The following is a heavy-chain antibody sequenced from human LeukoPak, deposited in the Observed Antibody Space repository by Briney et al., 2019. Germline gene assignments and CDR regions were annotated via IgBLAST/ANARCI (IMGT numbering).Heavy chain of an antibody. D-gene: IGHD6-19*01. CDR2: INHSGST. CDR3: ARGIKRWLVQYFQH. V-gene: IGHV4-34*01. J-gene: IGHJ1*01. Sequence: PSETLSLTCAVYGGSFSGYYWSWIRQPPGKGLEWIGEINHSGSTNYNPSLKSRVTISVDTSKNQFSLKLSSVTAADTAVYYCARGIKRWLVQYFQHWGQGTLVTVSS. CDR1: GGSFSGYY.